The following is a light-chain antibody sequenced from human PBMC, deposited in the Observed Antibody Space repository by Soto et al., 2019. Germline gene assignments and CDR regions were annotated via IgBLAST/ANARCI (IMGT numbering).Light chain of an antibody. J-gene: IGKJ1*01. CDR3: QQYDYLWT. Sequence: EMVTTQSPATLSLSPVAGATLSCRASQSVRTGLAWYQQKPGQAPRLLIYGASIRATGIPARFSGSGSGTEFTLTITSLQSEDFAVYYCQQYDYLWTFGQGTKVDIK. V-gene: IGKV3-15*01. CDR2: GAS. CDR1: QSVRTG.